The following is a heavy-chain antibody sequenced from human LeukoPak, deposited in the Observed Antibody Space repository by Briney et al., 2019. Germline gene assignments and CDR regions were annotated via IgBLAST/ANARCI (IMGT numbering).Heavy chain of an antibody. CDR3: ARGDGSSWYSFDY. CDR2: INSNGSST. Sequence: GGSLRLSCAASGFTFSSYWMHWVRQAPGKGLVWVSRINSNGSSTSYADSVKGRFTISRDNAKNTLYLQMNSLRAEDTAVYYCARGDGSSWYSFDYWGQGTLVTVSS. D-gene: IGHD6-13*01. V-gene: IGHV3-74*01. J-gene: IGHJ4*02. CDR1: GFTFSSYW.